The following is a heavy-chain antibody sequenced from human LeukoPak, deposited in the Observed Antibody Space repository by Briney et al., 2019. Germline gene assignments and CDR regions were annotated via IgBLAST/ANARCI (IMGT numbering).Heavy chain of an antibody. J-gene: IGHJ4*02. CDR1: GFTFSSYE. CDR2: ISSSGSTI. CDR3: ARDRGGAYDFWSGYYTGYFDY. D-gene: IGHD3-3*01. V-gene: IGHV3-48*03. Sequence: GGSLRLSCAASGFTFSSYEMNWVRQAPGKGLEWVSYISSSGSTIYYADSVKGRFTISRDNAKNSLYLQMNSLRAEDTAVYYCARDRGGAYDFWSGYYTGYFDYWGQGTLVPVSS.